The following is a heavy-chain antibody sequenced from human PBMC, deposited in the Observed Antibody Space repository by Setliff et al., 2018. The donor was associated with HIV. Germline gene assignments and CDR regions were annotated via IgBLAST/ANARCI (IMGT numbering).Heavy chain of an antibody. CDR3: ARAPTGPYSGYDYDYYYYYYMDV. V-gene: IGHV3-21*01. CDR2: ISSGSTYI. J-gene: IGHJ6*03. Sequence: GGSLRLSCAASGFTFNSYSMNWVRQAPGKGLEWVSSISSGSTYIYYVDSVKGRFTISRDNAKNSLYLQMKSLRAEDTAAYYCARAPTGPYSGYDYDYYYYYYMDVWGKGTTVTVSS. D-gene: IGHD5-12*01. CDR1: GFTFNSYS.